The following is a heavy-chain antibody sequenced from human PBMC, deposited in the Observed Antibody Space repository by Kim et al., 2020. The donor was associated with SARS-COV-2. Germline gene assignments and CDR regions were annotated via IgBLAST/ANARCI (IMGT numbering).Heavy chain of an antibody. CDR1: GFTFSSYS. V-gene: IGHV3-21*01. Sequence: GGSLRLSCAASGFTFSSYSMNWVRQAPGKGLEWVSSTSSSSSYIYYADSVKGRFTISRDNAKNSLYLQMNSLRAEDTAVYYCAANGYVDIVAPGAYYYGMDVWGQGTTVTVSS. CDR2: TSSSSSYI. CDR3: AANGYVDIVAPGAYYYGMDV. J-gene: IGHJ6*02. D-gene: IGHD5-12*01.